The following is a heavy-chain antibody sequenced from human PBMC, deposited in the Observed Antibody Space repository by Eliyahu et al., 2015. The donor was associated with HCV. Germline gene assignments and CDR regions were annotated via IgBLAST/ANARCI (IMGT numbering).Heavy chain of an antibody. CDR1: GGSFSGYY. D-gene: IGHD3-22*01. CDR2: INHSGST. CDR3: ARGQRVGGYYHNWFDP. Sequence: QVQLQQWGAGLLKPSETLSLTCAVYGGSFSGYYWSWIRQPPGKGLEWIGEINHSGSTNYNPSLKSRVTISVDTSKNQFSLKLSSVTAADTAVYYCARGQRVGGYYHNWFDPWGQGTLVIVSS. J-gene: IGHJ5*02. V-gene: IGHV4-34*01.